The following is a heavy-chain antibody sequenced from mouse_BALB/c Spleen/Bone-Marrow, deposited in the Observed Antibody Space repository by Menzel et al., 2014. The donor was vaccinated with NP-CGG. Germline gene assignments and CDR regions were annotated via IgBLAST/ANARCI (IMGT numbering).Heavy chain of an antibody. CDR2: ITDGGGAT. CDR1: GYTFSSNT. D-gene: IGHD2-14*01. CDR3: TRPRYPFYAMDS. V-gene: IGHV5-12-2*01. Sequence: EVQGVESGGGLVQPGGSLKLSCAASGYTFSSNTMSWVRQTPEKRLEWVAHITDGGGATYYLDTVKGRFTISRDSAKNTLYLQMSSLKSEDTAMYYCTRPRYPFYAMDSWGQGTSVTVSS. J-gene: IGHJ4*01.